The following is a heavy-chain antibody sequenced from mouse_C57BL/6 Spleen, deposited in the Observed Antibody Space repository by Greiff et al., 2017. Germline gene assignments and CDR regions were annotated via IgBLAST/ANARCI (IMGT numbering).Heavy chain of an antibody. Sequence: EVMLVESEGGLVQPGSSMKLSCTASGFTFSDYYMAWVRQVPEKGLEWVANINYDGSSTYYLDSLKSRFIVSRDNAKNILYLQMSSLKSEDTATYYCARAGYYGSSLLVWGTGTTVTVSS. V-gene: IGHV5-16*01. CDR3: ARAGYYGSSLLV. CDR2: INYDGSST. J-gene: IGHJ1*03. D-gene: IGHD1-1*01. CDR1: GFTFSDYY.